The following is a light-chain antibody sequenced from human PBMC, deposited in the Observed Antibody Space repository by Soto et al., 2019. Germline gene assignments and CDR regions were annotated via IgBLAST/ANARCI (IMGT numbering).Light chain of an antibody. J-gene: IGKJ5*01. V-gene: IGKV2-30*01. CDR1: GRRVCSDGIAY. CDR2: KVS. CDR3: MQATHWPIT. Sequence: DVVITQPPLSVPLSVGQPSASSCRCRGRRVCSDGIAYFSWFQQRPGRSPRRLIYKVSNRDSGVPARFSGSGSGTDFALKISRVEADDVGVYYCMQATHWPITFGQGTRLEIK.